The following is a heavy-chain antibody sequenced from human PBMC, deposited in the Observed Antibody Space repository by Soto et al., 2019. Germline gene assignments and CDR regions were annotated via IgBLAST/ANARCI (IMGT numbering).Heavy chain of an antibody. CDR2: INPNNGGT. J-gene: IGHJ5*02. D-gene: IGHD6-19*01. Sequence: ASVKVSFKASGYTFTDYYMHWVRQAPGQGLEWMGWINPNNGGTNYAQKFQGRVTMTRDTSISTAYMELSSLRSDDTAMFYCARGSSSGWSGGYNWFDPWGQGTLVTVSS. CDR3: ARGSSSGWSGGYNWFDP. CDR1: GYTFTDYY. V-gene: IGHV1-2*02.